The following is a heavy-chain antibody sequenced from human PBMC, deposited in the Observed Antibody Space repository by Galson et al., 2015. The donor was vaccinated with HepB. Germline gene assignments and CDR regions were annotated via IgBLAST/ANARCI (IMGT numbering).Heavy chain of an antibody. CDR1: GYTFTSYD. V-gene: IGHV1-8*01. Sequence: SVKVSCKASGYTFTSYDINWVRQATGQGLEWMGWMNPNSGNTGYAQKFQGRVTMTRNTSISTAYMELSSLRSEDTAVYYCARGDPSSGYHIDYWGQGTLVTVSS. J-gene: IGHJ4*02. CDR3: ARGDPSSGYHIDY. CDR2: MNPNSGNT. D-gene: IGHD3-22*01.